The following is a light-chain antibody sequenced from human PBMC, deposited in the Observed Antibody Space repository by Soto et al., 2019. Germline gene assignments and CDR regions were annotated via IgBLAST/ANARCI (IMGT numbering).Light chain of an antibody. Sequence: EIVLTQSPVTLSLSPGQRATLSCRASQIVSSNHLGWYQHKPGQPPRLLIYDTSKRATGVPARFSGSGSGTDSSFTISSLEPEDFAVYYCQQRTNFWTFGQGTKVDIK. J-gene: IGKJ1*01. CDR2: DTS. CDR3: QQRTNFWT. CDR1: QIVSSN. V-gene: IGKV3-11*01.